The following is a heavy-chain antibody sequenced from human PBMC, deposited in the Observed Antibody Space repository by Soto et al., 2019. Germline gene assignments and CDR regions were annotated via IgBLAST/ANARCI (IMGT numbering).Heavy chain of an antibody. J-gene: IGHJ4*02. CDR2: IYYSGST. CDR3: ASHVEQQLARGRKYYFDY. V-gene: IGHV4-39*01. CDR1: GGSISSSSYY. D-gene: IGHD6-13*01. Sequence: SETLSLTCTVSGGSISSSSYYWGWIRQPPGKGLEWIGSIYYSGSTYYNPSLKSRVTISVDTSKNQFSLKLSSVTAADTAVYYCASHVEQQLARGRKYYFDYWGQGTLVTVPS.